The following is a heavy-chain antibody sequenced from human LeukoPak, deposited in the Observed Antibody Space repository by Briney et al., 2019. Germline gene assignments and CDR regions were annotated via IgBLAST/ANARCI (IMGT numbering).Heavy chain of an antibody. CDR2: IYSSETT. J-gene: IGHJ3*02. V-gene: IGHV4-4*08. CDR3: ARRNDFDI. Sequence: SETLSLTCTVSGGSITGYHWSWIRQPPGKGLEWIGYIYSSETTNYKPSLKSRVTISADTSKNQFSLKLTSVTAADTAIYYCARRNDFDIWGQGTMVTVSS. CDR1: GGSITGYH.